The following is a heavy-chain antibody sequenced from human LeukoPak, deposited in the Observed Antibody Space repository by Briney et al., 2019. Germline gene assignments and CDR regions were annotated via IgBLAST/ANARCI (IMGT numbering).Heavy chain of an antibody. CDR3: ARGDDYKSTLFDY. D-gene: IGHD5-12*01. J-gene: IGHJ4*02. CDR1: GASLSRYF. Sequence: SETLSLICTVSGASLSRYFWNWIPQPPGKELEWIGYISSGGSTNYNPSLKSRVTISIDTSKNQFSLKLTSATAADTAVYYCARGDDYKSTLFDYWGQGTLVTVSS. V-gene: IGHV4-59*01. CDR2: ISSGGST.